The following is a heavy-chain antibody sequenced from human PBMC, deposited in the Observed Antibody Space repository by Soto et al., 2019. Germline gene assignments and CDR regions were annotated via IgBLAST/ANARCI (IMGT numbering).Heavy chain of an antibody. Sequence: QVQLVQSGAEVRKPGSSVKVSCKASGGTFNSHTITWVRQAPGQGLEWMGRIIPILGITNYAQKFQGRVTITADTSTSTAYMELSSLRSEDTAVYYCARDHSSGWYNWNLDLWGRGTLVSVSS. CDR1: GGTFNSHT. CDR3: ARDHSSGWYNWNLDL. V-gene: IGHV1-69*08. CDR2: IIPILGIT. J-gene: IGHJ2*01. D-gene: IGHD6-19*01.